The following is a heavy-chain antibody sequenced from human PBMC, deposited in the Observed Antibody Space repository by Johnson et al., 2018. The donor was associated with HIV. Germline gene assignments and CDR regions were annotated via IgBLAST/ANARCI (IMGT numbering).Heavy chain of an antibody. Sequence: VQLVDSAGGLVQPGGSPRLSCASSGFSVISKYISSVRQAPGKGLQWVSTIGTPAHTYYPGSVKGRSPISRENAKNSLYLQMNSLRAGDTDVYYCARGLSSGYSGYAFDIWGQGTMVTVSS. CDR2: IGTPAHT. J-gene: IGHJ3*02. D-gene: IGHD3-22*01. CDR3: ARGLSSGYSGYAFDI. CDR1: GFSVISKY. V-gene: IGHV3-13*01.